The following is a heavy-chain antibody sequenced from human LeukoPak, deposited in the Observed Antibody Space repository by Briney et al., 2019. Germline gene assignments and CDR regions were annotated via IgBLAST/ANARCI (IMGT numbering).Heavy chain of an antibody. Sequence: GGSLRLSCAASGFTFSNTWMAWVRQPPGKGLEWVAVIWSDGTEKYYADPVKGRFTVSRDDSSNTLYLQMNSLRGEDTAVYYCARDAQRGFDYSNSLQYWGQGTLVTVSS. V-gene: IGHV3-33*08. CDR1: GFTFSNTW. D-gene: IGHD4-11*01. J-gene: IGHJ4*02. CDR2: IWSDGTEK. CDR3: ARDAQRGFDYSNSLQY.